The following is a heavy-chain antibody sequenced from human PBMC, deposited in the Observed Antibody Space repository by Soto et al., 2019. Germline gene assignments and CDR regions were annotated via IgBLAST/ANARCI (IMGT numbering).Heavy chain of an antibody. D-gene: IGHD7-27*01. V-gene: IGHV1-69*01. CDR1: GGTFSAYT. J-gene: IGHJ5*02. CDR2: ISPMFGTT. CDR3: ATNWGGGLHSEGYNWLDR. Sequence: QVQLVQSGAEAKKPGYSVKISCRASGGTFSAYTLSWVRQAPGQGLAWLGGISPMFGTTKYAQKFQGRVSITADESAGTAYIELRRLSSDDTAVYYCATNWGGGLHSEGYNWLDRWGQGSRVTVSS.